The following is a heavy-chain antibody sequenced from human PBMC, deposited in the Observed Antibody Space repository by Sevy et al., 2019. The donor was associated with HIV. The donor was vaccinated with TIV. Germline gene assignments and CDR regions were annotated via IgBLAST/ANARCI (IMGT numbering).Heavy chain of an antibody. V-gene: IGHV3-7*01. CDR3: AREGIVVVVDAFDI. D-gene: IGHD2-15*01. J-gene: IGHJ3*02. CDR1: GFTFSSYW. Sequence: GGSLRLSCAASGFTFSSYWMSWVRQAPGKGLEWVANIKQDGSEKYYVDSVKRRFTISRDNVKNSLYLQMNSLRAEDTAVYYCAREGIVVVVDAFDIWGQGTMVTVSS. CDR2: IKQDGSEK.